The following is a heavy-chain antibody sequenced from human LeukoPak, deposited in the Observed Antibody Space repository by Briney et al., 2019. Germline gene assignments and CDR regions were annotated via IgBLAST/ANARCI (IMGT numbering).Heavy chain of an antibody. CDR1: GDSISSDY. Sequence: SEPLSLPCTVSGDSISSDYWSWIRQPPGKGLEWIGYIYYSGSSNYNPSLKRRVTISIDTSKNQFSLKLSSVTAADTAVYYCARATSSTYVYYFDDWGQGTLVTVSS. J-gene: IGHJ4*02. CDR2: IYYSGSS. CDR3: ARATSSTYVYYFDD. D-gene: IGHD4-11*01. V-gene: IGHV4-59*01.